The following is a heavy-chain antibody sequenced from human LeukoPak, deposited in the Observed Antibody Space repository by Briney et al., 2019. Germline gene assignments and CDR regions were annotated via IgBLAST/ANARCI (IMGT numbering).Heavy chain of an antibody. J-gene: IGHJ4*02. CDR3: ARVESQWLVLDY. CDR1: GFTFSSYS. D-gene: IGHD6-19*01. CDR2: ISSSRSTI. Sequence: GGSLRLSCAASGFTFSSYSMNWVRQAPGKGLEWVSYISSSRSTIYYADSVKGRFTISRDNAKNSLYLQMNSLRDEDTAVYYCARVESQWLVLDYWGQGTLVTVSS. V-gene: IGHV3-48*02.